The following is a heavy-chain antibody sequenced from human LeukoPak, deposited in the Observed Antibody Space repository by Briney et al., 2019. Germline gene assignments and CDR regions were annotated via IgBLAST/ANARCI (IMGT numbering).Heavy chain of an antibody. CDR2: IYYSGST. J-gene: IGHJ4*02. D-gene: IGHD2-21*02. CDR3: ARERGGDGFDY. CDR1: GGSVSSGSYY. V-gene: IGHV4-61*01. Sequence: PSETLSLTCTVSGGSVSSGSYYWSWIRQPPGKGLEWIGYIYYSGSTNYNPSLKSRVTISVDTSKNQFSLKLSSVTAADTAVYYCARERGGDGFDYWGQGTLVTVSS.